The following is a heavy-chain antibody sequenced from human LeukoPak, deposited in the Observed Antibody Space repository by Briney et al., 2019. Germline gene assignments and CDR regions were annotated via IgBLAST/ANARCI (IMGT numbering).Heavy chain of an antibody. CDR3: ARGIWFDP. J-gene: IGHJ5*02. V-gene: IGHV3-7*04. Sequence: PGGSLRLSCAASGLTFSSYWMSWVRQAPGKGLEWVANIKQDGSEKYYVDSVKGRFTISRDNAKNSLYLQMNSLRAEDTAVYYCARGIWFDPWGQGTLVTVSS. CDR1: GLTFSSYW. CDR2: IKQDGSEK.